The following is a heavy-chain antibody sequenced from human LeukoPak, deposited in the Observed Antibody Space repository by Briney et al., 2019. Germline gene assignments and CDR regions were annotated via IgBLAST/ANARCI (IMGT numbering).Heavy chain of an antibody. D-gene: IGHD2-2*01. CDR3: ARREGSRTPDDY. V-gene: IGHV5-51*01. CDR2: INPGDSDT. Sequence: GESLKISCKGSGYSFTSYWIAWVRQTPGKGLEWMGLINPGDSDTRYSLSFQGQVTISVDKSISTAYLQWSSLKASDTAMYYCARREGSRTPDDYWGQGTLVTVSS. J-gene: IGHJ4*02. CDR1: GYSFTSYW.